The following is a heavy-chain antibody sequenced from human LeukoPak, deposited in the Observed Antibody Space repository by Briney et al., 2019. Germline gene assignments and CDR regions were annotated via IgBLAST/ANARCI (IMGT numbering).Heavy chain of an antibody. J-gene: IGHJ4*02. CDR2: ISSSSSYI. Sequence: KPGGSLRLSCAASGFTFSSYSMNWVRQAPGKGLEWVSSISSSSSYIYYADSVKGRFTISRDNAKNSLYLQMNILRAEDTAVYYCARDHYYDSSGYYFSSVAEDYWGQGTLVTVSS. V-gene: IGHV3-21*01. CDR3: ARDHYYDSSGYYFSSVAEDY. CDR1: GFTFSSYS. D-gene: IGHD3-22*01.